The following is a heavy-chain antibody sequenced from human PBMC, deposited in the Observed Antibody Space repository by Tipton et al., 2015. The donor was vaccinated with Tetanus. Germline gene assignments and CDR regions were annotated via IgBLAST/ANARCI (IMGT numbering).Heavy chain of an antibody. Sequence: TLSLTCNVSGDSMTDFYWSWIRQPPGKGLEWIAYIFYSGRTQYNPSLKSRVTISVDTAKNQFSLQLSSVTAADTAVYYCARTTRRWLHPDYWGQGTLMTVSS. V-gene: IGHV4-59*01. CDR3: ARTTRRWLHPDY. D-gene: IGHD5-24*01. CDR2: IFYSGRT. J-gene: IGHJ4*02. CDR1: GDSMTDFY.